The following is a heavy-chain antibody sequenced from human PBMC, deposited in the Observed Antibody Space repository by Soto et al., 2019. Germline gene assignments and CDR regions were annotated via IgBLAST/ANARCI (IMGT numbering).Heavy chain of an antibody. Sequence: QITLKESGPTLVKRTQTLTLTCTFSGFSLTTPGLGVAWIRQPPGKALEWLALIYWDDNDRYSASLRSRLTITKDTSKNQAVLTLTDVDPADTATDYCAQSRSISPHWFHPWGQGTLVTVSS. J-gene: IGHJ5*02. D-gene: IGHD1-26*01. CDR2: IYWDDND. CDR3: AQSRSISPHWFHP. V-gene: IGHV2-5*02. CDR1: GFSLTTPGLG.